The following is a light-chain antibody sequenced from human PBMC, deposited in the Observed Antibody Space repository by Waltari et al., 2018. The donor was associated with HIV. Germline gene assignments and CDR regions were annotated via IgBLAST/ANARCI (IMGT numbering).Light chain of an antibody. V-gene: IGKV1-39*01. CDR3: QQSYSTPGT. CDR2: AAS. CDR1: QSIRSY. Sequence: DIQMTQSPSSLSASVGDRVTITCRASQSIRSYLTWYQQKPVKAPKLLIYAASSLQSGVPSRFSGSGSGTDFTLTIISLQPEDIATYYWQQSYSTPGTFGQGTKVEIK. J-gene: IGKJ1*01.